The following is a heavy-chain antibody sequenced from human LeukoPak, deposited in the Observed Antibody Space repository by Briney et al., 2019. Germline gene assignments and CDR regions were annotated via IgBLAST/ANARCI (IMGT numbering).Heavy chain of an antibody. CDR3: TRDALYYDFWSGKSWFDP. D-gene: IGHD3-3*01. J-gene: IGHJ5*02. CDR1: GFTFSSHS. CDR2: INNSISFI. Sequence: GGSLRLCWTASGFTFSSHSMNWVRQASGKGQESILSINNSISFIYYTDSVMGRFTISRDNAKNSLYLQMNRLRAEDTAVYYCTRDALYYDFWSGKSWFDPWGQGALVTVSS. V-gene: IGHV3-21*01.